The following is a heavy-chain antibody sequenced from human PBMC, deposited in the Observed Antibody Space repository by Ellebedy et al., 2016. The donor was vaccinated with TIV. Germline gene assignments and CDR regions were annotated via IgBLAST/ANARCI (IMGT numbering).Heavy chain of an antibody. CDR2: INTDGRTI. CDR3: ARAGSYRFDY. D-gene: IGHD1-26*01. CDR1: GFIFSTSI. Sequence: PGGSLRLSCAASGFIFSTSIMHWVRQAPGKGLVWVSRINTDGRTIDYADSVKGRFTISRDNAKNALYLQMNSLRVEDTAVYFCARAGSYRFDYWGQGNLVTVSS. V-gene: IGHV3-74*01. J-gene: IGHJ4*02.